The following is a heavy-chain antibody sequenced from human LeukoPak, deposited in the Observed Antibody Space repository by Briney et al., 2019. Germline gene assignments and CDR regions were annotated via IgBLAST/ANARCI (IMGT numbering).Heavy chain of an antibody. CDR3: ARNSSGNYFDY. D-gene: IGHD1-26*01. Sequence: SETLSLSCAVSGNSISNTYYWGWIRQPPGKELEWIGSIYNSGSTHYNPSLKSRVTISVDTSKNQFSLKLSSVTAADTAVYYCARNSSGNYFDYWGQGTLVTVSS. J-gene: IGHJ4*02. CDR2: IYNSGST. V-gene: IGHV4-38-2*01. CDR1: GNSISNTYY.